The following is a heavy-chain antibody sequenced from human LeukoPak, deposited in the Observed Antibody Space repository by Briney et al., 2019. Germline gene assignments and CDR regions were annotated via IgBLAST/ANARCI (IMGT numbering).Heavy chain of an antibody. CDR1: GFTFSSYS. Sequence: GGSLRLSCAASGFTFSSYSMNWVRQAPGKGLEWVSSISSSSSYIYYADSVKGRFTISRDNARNSLYLQMNSLRAEDTAVYYCARDLEPNHYYYYYYMDVWGKGTTVTVSS. CDR3: ARDLEPNHYYYYYYMDV. J-gene: IGHJ6*03. D-gene: IGHD1-1*01. CDR2: ISSSSSYI. V-gene: IGHV3-21*01.